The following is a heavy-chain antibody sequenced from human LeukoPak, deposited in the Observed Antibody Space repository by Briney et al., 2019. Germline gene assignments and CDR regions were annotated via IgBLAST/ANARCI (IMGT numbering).Heavy chain of an antibody. CDR3: ARESITGHRDFDY. CDR1: GFTFGSYS. D-gene: IGHD1-20*01. Sequence: PGGSLRLSCAASGFTFGSYSMNWVRQAPGKGLEWISYISSGSRTIYYADSVEARFTVSRDNAKNSLYLQMRSLRAEDTAVYYCARESITGHRDFDYWGQGTLVTVSS. CDR2: ISSGSRTI. J-gene: IGHJ4*02. V-gene: IGHV3-48*01.